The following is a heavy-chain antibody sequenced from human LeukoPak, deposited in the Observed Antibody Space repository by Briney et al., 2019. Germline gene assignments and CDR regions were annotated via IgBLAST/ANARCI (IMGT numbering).Heavy chain of an antibody. D-gene: IGHD3-16*01. V-gene: IGHV4-59*11. Sequence: SETLSLTCTASGGSISSHYRSWIRQPPGKGLEWIGYIYYSGSTIYNPSLQSRVTISADTSKNQFSLKLRSVTVADTAVYYCARDSSGGPVDYWGQGPLVTVSS. CDR3: ARDSSGGPVDY. CDR1: GGSISSHY. CDR2: IYYSGST. J-gene: IGHJ4*02.